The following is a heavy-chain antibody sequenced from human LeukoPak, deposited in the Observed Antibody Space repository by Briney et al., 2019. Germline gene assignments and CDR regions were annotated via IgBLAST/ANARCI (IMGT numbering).Heavy chain of an antibody. J-gene: IGHJ4*02. V-gene: IGHV4-34*01. CDR1: GGSFSGYY. Sequence: SSETLSLTCAVYGGSFSGYYWSWIRQPPGKELEWIGEINHSGSTNYNPSLKSRVTISVDTSKNQFSLKLSSVTAADTAVYYCASYYGDYSYWGQGTLVTVSS. CDR3: ASYYGDYSY. CDR2: INHSGST. D-gene: IGHD4-17*01.